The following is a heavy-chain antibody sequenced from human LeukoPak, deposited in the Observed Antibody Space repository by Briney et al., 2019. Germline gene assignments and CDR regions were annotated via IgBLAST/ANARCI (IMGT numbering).Heavy chain of an antibody. CDR2: ISYDGSNK. J-gene: IGHJ3*02. V-gene: IGHV3-30-3*01. D-gene: IGHD2-2*01. Sequence: PGGSLRLSCAASGFTFSSYAMHWVRQAPGKGLEWVAVISYDGSNKYYADSVKGRFTISRDNSKNTLYLQMNSLRAEDTAVYYCASEIDYSSTSCVTDAFDIWGQGTMVTVSS. CDR3: ASEIDYSSTSCVTDAFDI. CDR1: GFTFSSYA.